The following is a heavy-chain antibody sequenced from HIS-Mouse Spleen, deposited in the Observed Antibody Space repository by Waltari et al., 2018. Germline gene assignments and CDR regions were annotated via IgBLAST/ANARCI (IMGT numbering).Heavy chain of an antibody. CDR1: GGSISSSSYY. CDR3: AREIPYSSSWYDWYFDL. CDR2: IYYSGGT. V-gene: IGHV4-39*07. Sequence: QLQLQESGPGLVKPSETLSLTCTVSGGSISSSSYYWGWIRQPPGKGLEWSGSIYYSGGTYYNPSLKSRVTISVDTSKNQVSLKLSSVTAADTAVYYCAREIPYSSSWYDWYFDLWGRGTLVTVSS. D-gene: IGHD6-13*01. J-gene: IGHJ2*01.